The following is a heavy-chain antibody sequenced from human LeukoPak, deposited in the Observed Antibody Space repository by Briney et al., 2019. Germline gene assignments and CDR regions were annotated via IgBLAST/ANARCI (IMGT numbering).Heavy chain of an antibody. CDR2: IYYSGST. CDR1: GGSISRYY. Sequence: SETLSLTCTVSGGSISRYYWSWIRQPPGKGLEWIGYIYYSGSTNYNPSLKSRVTISVDTSKNQFSLKLNSVTAADTAVYHCARALFGGNFDPWGQGTLATVSS. CDR3: ARALFGGNFDP. J-gene: IGHJ5*02. D-gene: IGHD4-23*01. V-gene: IGHV4-59*01.